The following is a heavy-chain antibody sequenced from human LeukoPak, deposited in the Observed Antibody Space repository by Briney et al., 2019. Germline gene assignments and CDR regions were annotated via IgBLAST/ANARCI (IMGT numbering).Heavy chain of an antibody. V-gene: IGHV1-69*04. CDR1: GGTFSSYA. CDR3: ATRSRYYDSSGSESFDY. CDR2: IIPILGIA. D-gene: IGHD3-22*01. J-gene: IGHJ4*02. Sequence: SVKVSCKASGGTFSSYAISWVRQAPGQGLEWMGRIIPILGIANYAQKFQGRVTMTTDTSTSTAYMELRSLRSDDTAVYYCATRSRYYDSSGSESFDYWGQGTLVTVSS.